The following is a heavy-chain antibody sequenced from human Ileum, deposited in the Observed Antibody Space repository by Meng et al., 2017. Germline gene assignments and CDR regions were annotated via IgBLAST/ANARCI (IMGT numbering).Heavy chain of an antibody. CDR1: GVSISTSKL. CDR2: IHHSVTP. J-gene: IGHJ4*02. CDR3: AGHDYGDPTAAFDY. V-gene: IGHV4-4*02. D-gene: IGHD4-17*01. Sequence: LEFSGPGLVKPSGTLSLTCAVSGVSISTSKLWNWVRQPPGKGLEWIGEIHHSVTPNYDPSLKSRVTISLDKSKHQISLELRAVTAADTAVYYCAGHDYGDPTAAFDYWGQGTLVTVSS.